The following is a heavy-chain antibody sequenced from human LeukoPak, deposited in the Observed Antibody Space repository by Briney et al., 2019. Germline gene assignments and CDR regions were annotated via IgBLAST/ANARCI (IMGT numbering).Heavy chain of an antibody. V-gene: IGHV6-1*01. Sequence: SQTLSLTCAISGDSISSNSAAWNWLRQSPSRGLEWLGRTYYRFKWYNDYAVSVKSRLTTNPPTPKNQSSLQLNSVTPEDTAVYYCARGAGEQQLGYFDYWGQGTLVTVSS. CDR1: GDSISSNSAA. CDR2: TYYRFKWYN. D-gene: IGHD6-13*01. CDR3: ARGAGEQQLGYFDY. J-gene: IGHJ4*02.